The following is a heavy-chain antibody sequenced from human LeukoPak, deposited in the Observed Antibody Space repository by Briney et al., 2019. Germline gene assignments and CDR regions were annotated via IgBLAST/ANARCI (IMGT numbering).Heavy chain of an antibody. CDR1: GFTFSSYW. CDR3: ARIGDRSGFIDY. D-gene: IGHD3-22*01. CDR2: IKPDGSEK. J-gene: IGHJ4*02. Sequence: PGGSLRLSCAASGFTFSSYWMSWVRQAPGKGLEWVANIKPDGSEKYYVDSVKGRFTISRDNAKNSLYLQMNSLRVEDTALYYCARIGDRSGFIDYWGQGTLVTVSS. V-gene: IGHV3-7*03.